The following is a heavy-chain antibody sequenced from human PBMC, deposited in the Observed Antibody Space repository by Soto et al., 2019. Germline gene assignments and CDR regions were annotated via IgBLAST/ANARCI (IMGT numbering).Heavy chain of an antibody. J-gene: IGHJ6*02. V-gene: IGHV3-21*01. D-gene: IGHD3-10*01. Sequence: GGSLRLSCAASGFTFSSYSMNWVRQAPGKGLEWVSSISSSSSYIYYADSVKGRFTISRDNAKNSLYLQMNSLRAEDTAVYYCARVGEFVTYYYYYGMEVWGQGTTVTVSS. CDR1: GFTFSSYS. CDR2: ISSSSSYI. CDR3: ARVGEFVTYYYYYGMEV.